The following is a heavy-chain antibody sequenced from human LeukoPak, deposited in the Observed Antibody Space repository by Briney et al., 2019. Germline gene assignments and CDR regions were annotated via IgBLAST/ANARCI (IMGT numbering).Heavy chain of an antibody. J-gene: IGHJ4*02. CDR2: LYHSETT. CDR3: ARASSGDYVFDV. Sequence: SETLSLTCAVSGHSISSGYYWVWIRRPPGNGLEWIGSLYHSETTYYNPSLRSRVTISGDSSNNHFSLRLISVTAADTALYYCARASSGDYVFDVWGQGIPVTVSS. CDR1: GHSISSGYY. D-gene: IGHD4-17*01. V-gene: IGHV4-38-2*01.